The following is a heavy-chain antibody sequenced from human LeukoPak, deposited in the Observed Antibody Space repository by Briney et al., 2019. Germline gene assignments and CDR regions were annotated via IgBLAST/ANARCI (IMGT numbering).Heavy chain of an antibody. V-gene: IGHV4-39*01. CDR2: IYYSGST. D-gene: IGHD3-3*01. J-gene: IGHJ4*02. CDR3: ARHRSGYVAY. Sequence: SETLSLTCTVSGGSISSSSYYWGWIRQPPGKGLEWIGSIYYSGSTYYNPSLKSRVTISVDTSKNQFSLKLSSVTAADTAVYYCARHRSGYVAYWGQGTLVTVSS. CDR1: GGSISSSSYY.